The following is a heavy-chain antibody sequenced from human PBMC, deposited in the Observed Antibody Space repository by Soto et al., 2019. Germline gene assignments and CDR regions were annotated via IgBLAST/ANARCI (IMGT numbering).Heavy chain of an antibody. V-gene: IGHV2-5*01. D-gene: IGHD6-19*01. CDR3: AKSGSSGWYGWFDP. Sequence: SCATLVNPTQTLTLTCIFSGFSLRTSGVGVGWIRQPPGKALEWLGFIYWNDDKRYSPSLKSRLTITKDTSKNQVVLTMTNMDPVDTATYYCAKSGSSGWYGWFDPWGQGTLVNVSS. J-gene: IGHJ5*02. CDR2: IYWNDDK. CDR1: GFSLRTSGVG.